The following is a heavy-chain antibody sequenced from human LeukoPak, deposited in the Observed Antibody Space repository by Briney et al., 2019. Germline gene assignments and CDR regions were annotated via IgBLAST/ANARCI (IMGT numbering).Heavy chain of an antibody. V-gene: IGHV1-24*01. J-gene: IGHJ3*02. CDR2: FDPEDGET. Sequence: ASVKVSCKVSGYTLTVLSMHWVRQAPGKGLEWMGGFDPEDGETIYAQKFQGRVTMTEDTSTDTAYMELSSLRSEDTAVYYCATDRASSWTQRRGRAFDIWGQGTMVTVSS. CDR3: ATDRASSWTQRRGRAFDI. D-gene: IGHD5-18*01. CDR1: GYTLTVLS.